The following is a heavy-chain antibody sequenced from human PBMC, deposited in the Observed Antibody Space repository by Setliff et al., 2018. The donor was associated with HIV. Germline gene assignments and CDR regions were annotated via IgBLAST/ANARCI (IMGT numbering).Heavy chain of an antibody. CDR1: GIIFSNYG. CDR2: VRFDGNDK. Sequence: GGSLRLSCAASGIIFSNYGMHWVRQAPGKGLEWVAYVRFDGNDKYYRDSVKGRFTISRDNHKKTLSLQMNSLRGDDTAVYFCASGGYDILTGLGRWGQGTLVTVSS. J-gene: IGHJ4*02. CDR3: ASGGYDILTGLGR. V-gene: IGHV3-30*02. D-gene: IGHD3-9*01.